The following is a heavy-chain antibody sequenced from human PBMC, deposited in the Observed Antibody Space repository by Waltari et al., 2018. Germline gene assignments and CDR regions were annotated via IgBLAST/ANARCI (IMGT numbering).Heavy chain of an antibody. J-gene: IGHJ4*02. Sequence: QVQLQESGPGLVKPSETLSLTCTVSGYSITSGYYWGCIRQPPGKGLEGIGSIYHSGNTYYNPSLKGRLTISVDTSKNQFSLRLSSVTAADTAVYYCARAPMSGAATGTFDFWGLGSLVTVSS. CDR3: ARAPMSGAATGTFDF. V-gene: IGHV4-38-2*02. D-gene: IGHD6-13*01. CDR1: GYSITSGYY. CDR2: IYHSGNT.